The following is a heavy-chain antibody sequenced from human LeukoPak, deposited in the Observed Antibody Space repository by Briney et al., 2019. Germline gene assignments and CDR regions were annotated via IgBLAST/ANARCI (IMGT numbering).Heavy chain of an antibody. D-gene: IGHD2-2*01. V-gene: IGHV3-9*03. J-gene: IGHJ4*02. CDR1: GFTFDDYA. Sequence: GGSLRLSCAASGFTFDDYAMHWVRQAPGKGLERVSGISWNSGSIGYADSVKGRFTISRDNAKNSLYLQMNSLRAEDMALYYCAKEYCSSTSCEIDYWGRGTLVTVSS. CDR3: AKEYCSSTSCEIDY. CDR2: ISWNSGSI.